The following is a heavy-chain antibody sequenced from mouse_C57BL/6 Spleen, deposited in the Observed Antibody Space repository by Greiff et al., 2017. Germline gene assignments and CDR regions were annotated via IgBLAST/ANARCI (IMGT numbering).Heavy chain of an antibody. V-gene: IGHV3-1*01. D-gene: IGHD1-1*02. CDR2: ISYSGST. J-gene: IGHJ4*01. Sequence: EVQLQETGPGMVKPSQSLSLTCTVTGYSITSGYDWHWIRHFPGNKLEWMGYISYSGSTNYNPSLKSRISITHDTSKNHFFLKLNSLTTEDTATYYCARGDYDAMDYWGQGTSVTVSS. CDR1: GYSITSGYD. CDR3: ARGDYDAMDY.